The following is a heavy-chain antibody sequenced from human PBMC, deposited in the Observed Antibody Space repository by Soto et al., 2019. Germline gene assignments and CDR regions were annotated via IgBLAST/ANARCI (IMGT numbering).Heavy chain of an antibody. V-gene: IGHV3-7*01. J-gene: IGHJ6*02. Sequence: PGGSLRLSCAASGFTFSDSWMDWARQVPGKGPEWVANINQDGSGKNYVDSVTGRFTISRDNAKNSLYLQMDSLRAEDTAVYYCASLGRHGWGQGTTVTVSS. D-gene: IGHD3-16*01. CDR3: ASLGRHG. CDR2: INQDGSGK. CDR1: GFTFSDSW.